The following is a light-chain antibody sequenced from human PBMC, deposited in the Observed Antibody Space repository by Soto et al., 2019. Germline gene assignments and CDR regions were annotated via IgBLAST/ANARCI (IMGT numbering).Light chain of an antibody. J-gene: IGLJ2*01. CDR2: EVT. Sequence: QSVLTQPPSASGSPGQSVTISCTGTSSDVGGYNYVSWYQQHPGQAPKLMIYEVTKRPSGVPDRFSGSKSGNTASLSVSGLQAEDEADYYCSSYASSNVVIFGGGTKLTVL. CDR1: SSDVGGYNY. V-gene: IGLV2-8*01. CDR3: SSYASSNVVI.